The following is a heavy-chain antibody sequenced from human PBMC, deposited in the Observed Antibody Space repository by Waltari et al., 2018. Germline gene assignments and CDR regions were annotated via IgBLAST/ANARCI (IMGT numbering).Heavy chain of an antibody. D-gene: IGHD3-22*01. Sequence: EVQLVESGGGVVQPAGSLALSWAASGFTVSTKYMSWVRQAPGKGLEWVSIMFSGGNTYYTDSVQGRFTISRDSPNNTLYLQMSRLRPEDTAMYYCAKRADSGRYFDLWGQGILVTVSS. J-gene: IGHJ4*02. CDR1: GFTVSTKY. CDR3: AKRADSGRYFDL. V-gene: IGHV3-66*02. CDR2: MFSGGNT.